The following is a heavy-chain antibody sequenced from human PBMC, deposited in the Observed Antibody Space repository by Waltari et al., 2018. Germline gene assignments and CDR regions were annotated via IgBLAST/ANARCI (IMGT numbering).Heavy chain of an antibody. CDR1: EYTFTSSY. CDR2: INPSGGST. J-gene: IGHJ6*02. Sequence: QVQLVQSGAEVKKPGASVKISCKTSEYTFTSSYIHWVRQAPGQGLEWMGIINPSGGSTISAQKFQGRVTMTRDTSTSTVYMELSSLRSEDTAVYYCALDTGALWMDVWGQGTTVTVSS. CDR3: ALDTGALWMDV. D-gene: IGHD2-21*01. V-gene: IGHV1-46*01.